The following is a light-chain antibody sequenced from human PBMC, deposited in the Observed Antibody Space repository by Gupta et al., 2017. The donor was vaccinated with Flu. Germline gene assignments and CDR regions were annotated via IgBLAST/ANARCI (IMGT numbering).Light chain of an antibody. CDR3: GTLDTSLVSYV. J-gene: IGLJ1*01. CDR1: SSNIGNNY. V-gene: IGLV1-51*01. CDR2: DNN. Sequence: QSLVTQPPSMSAAPGQEVTISCPGTSSNIGNNYVSWYQHVPGTAPKILIYDNNKRPSGFPDRFSGSQSGTSATLCITGLQPGDETDYYCGTLDTSLVSYVFATGTKVTV.